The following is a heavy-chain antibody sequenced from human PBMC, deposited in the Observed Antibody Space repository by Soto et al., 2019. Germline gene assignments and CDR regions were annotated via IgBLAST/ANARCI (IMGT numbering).Heavy chain of an antibody. D-gene: IGHD3-10*01. CDR3: ARGRRGGGIDY. V-gene: IGHV4-34*01. CDR2: INHSGST. CDR1: GGSFSGYY. Sequence: SETLSLTCAVYGGSFSGYYWSWIRQPPGKGLEWIGEINHSGSTNYNPSLKSRVTISVDTSKNQFSLKLSSVTAADTAVYYCARGRRGGGIDYWGQGTLVTVSS. J-gene: IGHJ4*02.